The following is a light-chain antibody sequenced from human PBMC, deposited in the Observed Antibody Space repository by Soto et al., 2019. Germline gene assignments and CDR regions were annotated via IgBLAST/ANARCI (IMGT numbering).Light chain of an antibody. CDR3: QQYKNSPLT. Sequence: EIVMTQSPATLSVSPGGRATLSCRASQSVSSNLAWYQQKPGQAPRLLIYGASTRATGFPARFSGSGSGTEFTLTISSLQSEDFAVYYCQQYKNSPLTFGGGTRVEIK. CDR1: QSVSSN. J-gene: IGKJ4*01. CDR2: GAS. V-gene: IGKV3-15*01.